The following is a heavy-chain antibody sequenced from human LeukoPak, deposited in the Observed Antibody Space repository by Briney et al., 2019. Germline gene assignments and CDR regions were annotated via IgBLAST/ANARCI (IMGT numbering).Heavy chain of an antibody. CDR2: IYPGDSDT. Sequence: GESLKISCQGSGYFFTGFWIGWVRQMPGKGLEWMGIIYPGDSDTRYSPSFQGQVTISADKSISTVYLQWSNLKASDTAMYYCARSANQGGIWVWGQGTLVTVSS. V-gene: IGHV5-51*01. CDR3: ARSANQGGIWV. CDR1: GYFFTGFW. J-gene: IGHJ4*02. D-gene: IGHD3-16*01.